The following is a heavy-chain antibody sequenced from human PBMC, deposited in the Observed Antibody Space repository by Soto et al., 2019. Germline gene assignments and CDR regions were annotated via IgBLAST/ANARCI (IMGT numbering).Heavy chain of an antibody. V-gene: IGHV3-48*01. D-gene: IGHD3-16*01. J-gene: IGHJ3*02. CDR1: GFTFSSYA. CDR2: ISSSSSNI. Sequence: GGSLRLSCAASGFTFSSYAMSWVRQAPGKGLEWVSYISSSSSNIYYADSVKGRFTISRDNAKNSLYLQMNSLRAEDTAVYYCARDRGGYAFDIWGQGTMVTVSS. CDR3: ARDRGGYAFDI.